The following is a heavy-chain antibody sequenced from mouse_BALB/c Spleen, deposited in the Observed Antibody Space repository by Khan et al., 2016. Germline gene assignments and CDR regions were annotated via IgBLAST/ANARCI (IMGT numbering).Heavy chain of an antibody. CDR1: GYTFISYT. CDR2: INPSGEHT. CDR3: SIGCNYRGSAMDY. Sequence: QVQLKQSEAELARPGASVKMYCKASGYTFISYTIHWVKQRPGQGLEWIGYINPSGEHTVYSDNFKDKTTLTVDKASRTAYLQVNSLTSEDTAFVYCSIGCNYRGSAMDYWGQGTSVTVSS. J-gene: IGHJ4*01. D-gene: IGHD2-1*01. V-gene: IGHV1-4*02.